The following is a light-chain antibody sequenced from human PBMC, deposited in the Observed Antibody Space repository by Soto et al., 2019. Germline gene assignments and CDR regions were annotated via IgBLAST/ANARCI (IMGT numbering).Light chain of an antibody. V-gene: IGLV1-44*01. CDR3: AAWDDSLNGPV. Sequence: QSVLTQPPSASGTPGQRVTISCSGSSSNIGTNTVNWYQQLPGTAPKLLIYNDNQRPSGVLDRFSGSRSGTSASLAISGLQSEDEADYYCAAWDDSLNGPVFGGGTKVTVL. CDR1: SSNIGTNT. CDR2: NDN. J-gene: IGLJ3*02.